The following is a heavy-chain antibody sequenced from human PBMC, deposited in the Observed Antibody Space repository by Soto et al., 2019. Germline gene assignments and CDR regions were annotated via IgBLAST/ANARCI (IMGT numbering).Heavy chain of an antibody. V-gene: IGHV4-34*01. D-gene: IGHD3-9*01. Sequence: SETLSLTCAVYGGSFSGYYWSWIRQPPGKGLEWIGEINHSGSTNYNPSLKSRVTISVDASKNQFSLKLSSVTAADTAVYYCARGIGTDDILTGYYSPSGYYYYYMDVWGKGTTVTVSS. CDR1: GGSFSGYY. CDR3: ARGIGTDDILTGYYSPSGYYYYYMDV. CDR2: INHSGST. J-gene: IGHJ6*03.